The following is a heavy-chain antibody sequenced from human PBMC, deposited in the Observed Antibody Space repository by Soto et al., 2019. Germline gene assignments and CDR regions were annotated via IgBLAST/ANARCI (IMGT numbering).Heavy chain of an antibody. CDR3: ARAVATSGRAMDV. D-gene: IGHD5-12*01. CDR1: GFTSSSYW. V-gene: IGHV3-74*01. J-gene: IGHJ6*02. CDR2: LSTDGSNT. Sequence: PGGSLRLSCGASGFTSSSYWMHWVRQAPGEGLEWVSRLSTDGSNTNYADSVKGRFTISRDTANDTLYLQMSSLRADDTAVYYCARAVATSGRAMDVWGQGTTVTVSS.